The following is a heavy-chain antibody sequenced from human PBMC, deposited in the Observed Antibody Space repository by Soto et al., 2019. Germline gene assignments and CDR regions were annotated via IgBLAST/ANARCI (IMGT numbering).Heavy chain of an antibody. J-gene: IGHJ4*02. CDR1: GGSISSYY. Sequence: SETLSLTCTVSGGSISSYYWSWIRQPPGKGLEWIGYIYYSGSTNYNPSLKSRVTTSVDTSKNQFSLKLSSVTAADTAVYYCARGLQPLLYYFDYWGQGTLVTVSS. D-gene: IGHD2-21*02. V-gene: IGHV4-59*01. CDR3: ARGLQPLLYYFDY. CDR2: IYYSGST.